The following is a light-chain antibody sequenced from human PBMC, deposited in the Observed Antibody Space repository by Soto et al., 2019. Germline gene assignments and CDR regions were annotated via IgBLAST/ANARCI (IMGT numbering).Light chain of an antibody. J-gene: IGLJ2*01. CDR2: KVS. V-gene: IGLV2-8*01. CDR1: SVDVGGYNY. Sequence: QCALTQPPSASGSPGQSVTISCTGTSVDVGGYNYVDWYQQHPGKAPKLMIYKVSKRPSGVPDRFSGSKSGNTASLTVSGLQAEDEADYYCSSYAGSNNVVFGGGTKLTVL. CDR3: SSYAGSNNVV.